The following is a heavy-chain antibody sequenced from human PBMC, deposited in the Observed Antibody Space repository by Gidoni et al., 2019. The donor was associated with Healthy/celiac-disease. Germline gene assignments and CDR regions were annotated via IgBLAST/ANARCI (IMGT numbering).Heavy chain of an antibody. V-gene: IGHV4-39*07. J-gene: IGHJ5*02. CDR2: IYYSGST. CDR3: ARSSDQRWLQLLRFDP. CDR1: GGSISSSSYY. D-gene: IGHD5-12*01. Sequence: QLQLQESGPGLVKPSETLSLTCTVPGGSISSSSYYWGWIRQPPGKGLEWIGSIYYSGSTYYNPSLKSRVTISVDTSKNQFSLKLSSVTAADTAVYYCARSSDQRWLQLLRFDPWGQGTLVTVSS.